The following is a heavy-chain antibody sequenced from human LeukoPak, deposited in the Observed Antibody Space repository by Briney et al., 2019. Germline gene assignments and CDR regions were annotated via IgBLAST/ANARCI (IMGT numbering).Heavy chain of an antibody. Sequence: PGGSLRLSCAASGFTFSSYSMNWVRQAPGKGLEWVSYISSSSSTIYYADSVKGRFTISRDNAKNSLYLQMNSLRDEDTAVYYCARGQIVGAPYYFDYWGQGTLVTVSS. D-gene: IGHD1-26*01. J-gene: IGHJ4*02. CDR3: ARGQIVGAPYYFDY. V-gene: IGHV3-48*02. CDR2: ISSSSSTI. CDR1: GFTFSSYS.